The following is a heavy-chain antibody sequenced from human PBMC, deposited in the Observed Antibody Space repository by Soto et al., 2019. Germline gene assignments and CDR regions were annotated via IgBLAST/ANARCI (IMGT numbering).Heavy chain of an antibody. J-gene: IGHJ6*02. CDR2: IWYDGSNK. CDR1: GFTFSSYG. V-gene: IGHV3-33*01. D-gene: IGHD6-13*01. CDR3: ARGLMYSSSWYVYYYYYGMDV. Sequence: PGGSLRLSCAASGFTFSSYGMHWVRQAPGKGLEWVAVIWYDGSNKYYADSVKGRFTISRDNSKNTLYLQMKSLRAEDTAVYYCARGLMYSSSWYVYYYYYGMDVWGQGTTVTVSS.